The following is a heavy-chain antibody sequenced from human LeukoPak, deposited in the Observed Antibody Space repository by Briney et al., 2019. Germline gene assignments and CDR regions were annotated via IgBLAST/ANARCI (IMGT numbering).Heavy chain of an antibody. J-gene: IGHJ4*02. CDR3: ARDPDRILGVSFDY. CDR2: INQDGSEI. Sequence: PGGSLRLSCVVSGFTFRSHWMNWVRQPPGKGLEWVANINQDGSEIHYVDGVKGRFTISRDNAKNSVYLQMNSLGVDDTAVYYGARDPDRILGVSFDYWGQGARVTVSS. V-gene: IGHV3-7*01. CDR1: GFTFRSHW. D-gene: IGHD1-26*01.